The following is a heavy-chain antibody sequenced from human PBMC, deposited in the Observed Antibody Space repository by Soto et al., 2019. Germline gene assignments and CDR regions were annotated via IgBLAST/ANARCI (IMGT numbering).Heavy chain of an antibody. CDR3: AKDRDYPRDYFHY. J-gene: IGHJ4*02. Sequence: PGGSLRLSCAASGFTFNNYAMSWVRQAPGKGLEWASAISANGQGIYYADSVKGRFIISRDNSKNTVFLHMDSLTAEDTAVYYCAKDRDYPRDYFHYWGQGTLVTVSS. V-gene: IGHV3-23*01. CDR2: ISANGQGI. CDR1: GFTFNNYA. D-gene: IGHD3-10*01.